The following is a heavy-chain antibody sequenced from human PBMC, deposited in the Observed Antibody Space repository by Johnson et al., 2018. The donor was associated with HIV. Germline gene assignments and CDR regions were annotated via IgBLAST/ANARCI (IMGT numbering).Heavy chain of an antibody. CDR3: ARGFSSGYNDAFDI. V-gene: IGHV3-20*04. Sequence: VQLVESGGGVVRPGGSLRLSCAASGFTFDDYGMSWVRQAPGKGLEWVSGINWNGGSTAYADSVKGRFTISRDNAKNSLYLQMSTLRAEDTAFYYCARGFSSGYNDAFDIWGQGTMVTVSS. CDR1: GFTFDDYG. J-gene: IGHJ3*02. CDR2: INWNGGST. D-gene: IGHD3-22*01.